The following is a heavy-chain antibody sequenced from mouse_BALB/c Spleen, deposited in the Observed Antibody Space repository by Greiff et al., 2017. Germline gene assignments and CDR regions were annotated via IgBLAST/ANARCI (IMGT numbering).Heavy chain of an antibody. J-gene: IGHJ4*01. CDR3: ARYRYDGMDY. CDR2: ISSGSSTI. V-gene: IGHV5-17*02. D-gene: IGHD2-14*01. CDR1: GFTFSSFG. Sequence: EVQGVESGGGLVQPGGSRKLSCAASGFTFSSFGMHWVRQAPEKGLEWVAYISSGSSTIYYADTVKGRFTISRDNPKNTLFLQMTSLRSEDTAMYYCARYRYDGMDYWGQGTSVTVSS.